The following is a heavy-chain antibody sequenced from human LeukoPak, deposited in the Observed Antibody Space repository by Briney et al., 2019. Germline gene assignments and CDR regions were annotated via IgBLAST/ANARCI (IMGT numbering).Heavy chain of an antibody. J-gene: IGHJ4*02. CDR3: AKGGAYGSGSYFDY. CDR2: ISGGGSTT. CDR1: RFTFSIYG. V-gene: IGHV3-23*01. D-gene: IGHD3-10*01. Sequence: PGGSLKLSCTASRFTFSIYGMSWVRQAPGKGLEWVASISGGGSTTYNTDAVKGRFTIYRDYSKSTVSLQMSSLRVEDTAVYYCAKGGAYGSGSYFDYWGQGTLVTVSS.